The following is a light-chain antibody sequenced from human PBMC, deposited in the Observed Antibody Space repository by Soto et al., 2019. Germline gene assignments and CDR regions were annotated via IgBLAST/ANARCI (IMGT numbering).Light chain of an antibody. V-gene: IGLV2-14*01. CDR2: GVT. J-gene: IGLJ2*01. CDR1: SSDVGGCDY. CDR3: SSYTSSSTLI. Sequence: QSVLTQPASVSGSPGQSITISCTGTSSDVGGCDYVSWYQQHPGKAPKLMIYGVTDRPSGVSHRFSGSRSDSTASLTISGLQAEDEADYYCSSYTSSSTLIFGGGTKLTVL.